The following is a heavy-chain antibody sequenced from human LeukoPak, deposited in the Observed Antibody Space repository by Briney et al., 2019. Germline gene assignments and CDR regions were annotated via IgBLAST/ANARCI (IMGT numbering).Heavy chain of an antibody. CDR3: TITVGSKEYYYDSSGYYYIDY. D-gene: IGHD3-22*01. Sequence: SETLSLTCTVSGGSITSTTYYCGWIRQPPGKGLEWIGSIYYSGSTYYNPSLKSRVTISVDTSKNQFSLKLSSVTAADTAVYYCTITVGSKEYYYDSSGYYYIDYWGQGTLVTVSS. CDR2: IYYSGST. CDR1: GGSITSTTYY. V-gene: IGHV4-39*07. J-gene: IGHJ4*02.